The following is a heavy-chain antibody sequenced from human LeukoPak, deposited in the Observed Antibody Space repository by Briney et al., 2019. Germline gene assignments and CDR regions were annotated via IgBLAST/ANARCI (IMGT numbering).Heavy chain of an antibody. J-gene: IGHJ3*01. CDR3: ARVEVPVGHDVFRF. Sequence: PSQTLSLTCAISGDSVSNTNAAWNWLRRSPSRGLEWLGRTYYRSRWHYDYAPSLQSRIVINPDTSRNQFSLQLNSMTPGDAAVYYCARVEVPVGHDVFRFWGQGIVVTVSS. CDR1: GDSVSNTNAA. CDR2: TYYRSRWHY. V-gene: IGHV6-1*01. D-gene: IGHD1-1*01.